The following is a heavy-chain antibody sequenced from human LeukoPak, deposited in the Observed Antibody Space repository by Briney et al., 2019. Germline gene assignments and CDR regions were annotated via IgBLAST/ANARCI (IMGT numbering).Heavy chain of an antibody. D-gene: IGHD3-22*01. J-gene: IGHJ4*02. CDR2: ISSSSSYI. CDR3: ARVAGYYDSSAKEYYFDY. Sequence: GGSLRLSCAASGFTFSSYSMNWVRQAPGKGLEWVSSISSSSSYIYYADSVKGRFTISRDNAKNSLYLQMNSLRAEDTAVYYCARVAGYYDSSAKEYYFDYWGQGTLVTVSS. V-gene: IGHV3-21*01. CDR1: GFTFSSYS.